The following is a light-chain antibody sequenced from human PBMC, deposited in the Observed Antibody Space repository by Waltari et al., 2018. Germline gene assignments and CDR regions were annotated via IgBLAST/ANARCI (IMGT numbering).Light chain of an antibody. CDR3: LQYKGYPYT. V-gene: IGKV1-17*03. Sequence: DTQLTQSPSAMSASVGDRVTITCRTSQDISKYLAWFQQKPGKVPKRLIYAASSFQSGVPSRFSRSGSGTEFTLTISSLQPEDFATYYCLQYKGYPYTFGQGTKLEIK. J-gene: IGKJ2*01. CDR2: AAS. CDR1: QDISKY.